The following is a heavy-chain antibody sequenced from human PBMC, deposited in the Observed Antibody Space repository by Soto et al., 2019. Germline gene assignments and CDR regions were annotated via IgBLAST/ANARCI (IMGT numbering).Heavy chain of an antibody. CDR3: AKDAIHVLLGYTYGAGGMDV. D-gene: IGHD5-18*01. CDR1: GFTFDDYA. J-gene: IGHJ6*02. Sequence: EVQLVESGGDLVQPGRSPRLSCAASGFTFDDYAMHWVRLAPGKGLEWVSGISWNSGDIYYADSVKGRFTISRDNAKNSLYLQMNSLRPDDTAMYYCAKDAIHVLLGYTYGAGGMDVWGQGTTVTASS. V-gene: IGHV3-9*01. CDR2: ISWNSGDI.